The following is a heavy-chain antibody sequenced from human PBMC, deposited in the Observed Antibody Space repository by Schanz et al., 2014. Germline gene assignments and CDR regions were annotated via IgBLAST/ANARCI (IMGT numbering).Heavy chain of an antibody. V-gene: IGHV3-7*01. Sequence: DVQLVESGGTLVRPGGSLRLSCGASGVGFSVWWMSWVRQAPGKGLEWVANIKSDGSEKYYVDTVKGRFTISRDNAKNSLSLQMNRLRVDDTAVYYCVRGGEWDLHEFWGQGILVTVSS. D-gene: IGHD1-26*01. CDR1: GVGFSVWW. J-gene: IGHJ4*02. CDR2: IKSDGSEK. CDR3: VRGGEWDLHEF.